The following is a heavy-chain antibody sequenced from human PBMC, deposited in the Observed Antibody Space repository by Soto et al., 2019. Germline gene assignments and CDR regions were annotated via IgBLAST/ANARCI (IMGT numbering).Heavy chain of an antibody. D-gene: IGHD2-21*01. CDR2: IRGDGGAT. Sequence: DVHLLESGGGLVQPGGSLRLSCVASGFTLSDYDMGWVRQAPGKGLEWVSLIRGDGGATYYARSLEGRLTISRDTSENTLYLHINSLRAEDTALYYCAKARRGGEYPDFELGGQGTLVTVSS. J-gene: IGHJ3*01. V-gene: IGHV3-23*01. CDR1: GFTLSDYD. CDR3: AKARRGGEYPDFEL.